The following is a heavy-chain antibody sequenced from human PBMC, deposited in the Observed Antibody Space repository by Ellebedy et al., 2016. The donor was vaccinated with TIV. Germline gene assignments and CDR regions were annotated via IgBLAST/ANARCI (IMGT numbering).Heavy chain of an antibody. CDR3: ARGRSFEAFDI. Sequence: SETLSLTCSVPGGSISSSGYYRDWIRQPPGKGLEWIVSIYYSGSTHYNPSLKSRVTISIDTSRNQFSLKLSSVTAADTAVYYCARGRSFEAFDIWGQGIMVISSS. CDR2: IYYSGST. J-gene: IGHJ3*02. CDR1: GGSISSSGYY. V-gene: IGHV4-39*07.